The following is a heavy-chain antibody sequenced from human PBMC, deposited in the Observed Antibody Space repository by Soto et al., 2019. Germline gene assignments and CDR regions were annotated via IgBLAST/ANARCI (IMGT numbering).Heavy chain of an antibody. D-gene: IGHD3-16*01. J-gene: IGHJ5*02. CDR3: AKRSQDYAAWFDP. CDR1: GGCVNPFY. CDR2: IYFSGST. Sequence: PSETLPLTSTVSGGCVNPFYWTWIRQPPGKGLEWIFNIYFSGSTNYNPSLQSRVTMSIDTSKNQFSLHRSSVTAEDTAVYYCAKRSQDYAAWFDPCGQGTLVTVYS. V-gene: IGHV4-59*02.